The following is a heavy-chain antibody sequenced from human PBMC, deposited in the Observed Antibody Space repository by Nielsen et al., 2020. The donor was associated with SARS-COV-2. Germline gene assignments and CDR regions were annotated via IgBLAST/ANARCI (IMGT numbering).Heavy chain of an antibody. CDR3: ARNFLITMVRGVITRGNWFDP. V-gene: IGHV4-34*01. D-gene: IGHD3-10*01. Sequence: WIRQPPGKGLEWIGEINHSGSTNYNPSLKSRVTISVDTSKNQFSLKLSSVTAADTAVYYCARNFLITMVRGVITRGNWFDPWGQGTLVTVSS. CDR2: INHSGST. J-gene: IGHJ5*02.